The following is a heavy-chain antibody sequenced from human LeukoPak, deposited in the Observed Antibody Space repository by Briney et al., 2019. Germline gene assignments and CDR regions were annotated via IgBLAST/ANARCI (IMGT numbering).Heavy chain of an antibody. CDR3: ARDPHCRNSRCNWFDP. Sequence: ASVKVSCKASGYTFTGYYMHWVRQAPGQGLEWMGIINPSGGSTSYAQKFQGRVTMTRDTSTSTVYMELSSLRSEDTAVYYCARDPHCRNSRCNWFDPWGQGTLVTVSS. D-gene: IGHD6-13*01. CDR2: INPSGGST. J-gene: IGHJ5*02. CDR1: GYTFTGYY. V-gene: IGHV1-46*01.